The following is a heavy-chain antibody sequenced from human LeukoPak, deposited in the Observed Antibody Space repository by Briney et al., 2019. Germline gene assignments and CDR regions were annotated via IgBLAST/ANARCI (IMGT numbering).Heavy chain of an antibody. V-gene: IGHV3-30*18. Sequence: GGSLRLSCAASGFTFSSYGMHWVRQAPGKGLEWVAVISYDGSNKYYADSVKGRFTISRDNSKNTLYLQMNSLRAEDTAVYYCAKQHFMTTVMDYGMDVWGQGTTVTVSS. J-gene: IGHJ6*02. CDR1: GFTFSSYG. D-gene: IGHD4-17*01. CDR2: ISYDGSNK. CDR3: AKQHFMTTVMDYGMDV.